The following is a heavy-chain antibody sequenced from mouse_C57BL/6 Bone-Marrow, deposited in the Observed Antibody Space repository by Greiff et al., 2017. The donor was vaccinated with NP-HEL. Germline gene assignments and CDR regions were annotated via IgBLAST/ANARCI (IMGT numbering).Heavy chain of an antibody. D-gene: IGHD1-1*01. J-gene: IGHJ2*01. CDR2: IHPNSGST. CDR1: GYTFTSYW. V-gene: IGHV1-64*01. CDR3: ARGGTTVVAPYYFDY. Sequence: VQLQQPGAELVKPGASVKLSCKASGYTFTSYWMHWVKQRPGQGLEWIGMIHPNSGSTNYNEKFKSKATLTVDKSSSTAYMQLSSLTSEDSAVYYCARGGTTVVAPYYFDYWGKGTTLTVSS.